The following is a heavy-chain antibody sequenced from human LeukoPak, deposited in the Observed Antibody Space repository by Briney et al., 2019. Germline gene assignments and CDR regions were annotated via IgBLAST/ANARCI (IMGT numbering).Heavy chain of an antibody. CDR3: ASQTYSSSS. V-gene: IGHV3-21*01. J-gene: IGHJ5*02. Sequence: GGSLRLSCAASRFTFSSYSMNWVRQAPGKGLEWVSSISSSGSYIYYADSVKGRFTISRDNAKNSLYLQMNSLRAEDTAVYYCASQTYSSSSWGQGTLVTVSS. CDR2: ISSSGSYI. CDR1: RFTFSSYS. D-gene: IGHD6-6*01.